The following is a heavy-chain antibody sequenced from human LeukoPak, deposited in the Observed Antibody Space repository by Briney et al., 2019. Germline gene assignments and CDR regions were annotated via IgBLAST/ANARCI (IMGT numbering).Heavy chain of an antibody. Sequence: PGGSLRLSCAASGFTFSNAWMSWVRQAPGKGLEWVGRIMSKSDGGTTDYAAPVKGRFTISRDDSKKTLYLQMNSLKSEDTAVYYCATEGRFWLRFDYWGPGTLVTVSS. D-gene: IGHD5-12*01. CDR2: IMSKSDGGTT. V-gene: IGHV3-15*01. J-gene: IGHJ4*02. CDR3: ATEGRFWLRFDY. CDR1: GFTFSNAW.